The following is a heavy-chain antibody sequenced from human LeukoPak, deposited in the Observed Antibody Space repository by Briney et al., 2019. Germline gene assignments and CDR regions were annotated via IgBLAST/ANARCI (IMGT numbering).Heavy chain of an antibody. CDR1: GGSISSGDYY. V-gene: IGHV4-30-4*01. D-gene: IGHD3-16*02. J-gene: IGHJ4*02. Sequence: SQTLSLTFTVSGGSISSGDYYWSWIRQPPGKGLEWIGYIYYSGSTYYNPSLKSRVTISVDTSKNQFSLKLSSVTAADTAVYYCARVLGSYHLDYWGQGTLVTVSS. CDR2: IYYSGST. CDR3: ARVLGSYHLDY.